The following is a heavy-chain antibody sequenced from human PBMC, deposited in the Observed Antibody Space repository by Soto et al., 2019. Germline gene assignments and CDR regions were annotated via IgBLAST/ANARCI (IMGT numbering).Heavy chain of an antibody. CDR2: ISGSGGHT. CDR1: GFTFSTYT. V-gene: IGHV3-23*01. Sequence: EVQLLESGGGLVQPGGSMRLSCAVSGFTFSTYTMTWLRQAPGEGLEWVSSISGSGGHTYYADSVKGRLIISRDNSKNTLYLQMNSLRAEDTAVYYCAKDGTYSSSWPYYFDCWGQGTLVTVSS. D-gene: IGHD6-13*01. J-gene: IGHJ4*02. CDR3: AKDGTYSSSWPYYFDC.